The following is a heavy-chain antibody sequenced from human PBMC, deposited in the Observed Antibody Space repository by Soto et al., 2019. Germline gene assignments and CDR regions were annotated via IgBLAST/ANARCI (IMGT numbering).Heavy chain of an antibody. V-gene: IGHV1-18*01. Sequence: QVQLVQSGAEVKKPGASVKVSCKASGYTFTSYGISWVRQAPGQGLEWMGWISAYNGNTNYAQKLQGRVTMTPDTSWNTDYMELMNLRSDDTALYYCASVIAAAADFDYWGQGTLVTVSS. CDR1: GYTFTSYG. CDR3: ASVIAAAADFDY. CDR2: ISAYNGNT. J-gene: IGHJ4*02. D-gene: IGHD6-13*01.